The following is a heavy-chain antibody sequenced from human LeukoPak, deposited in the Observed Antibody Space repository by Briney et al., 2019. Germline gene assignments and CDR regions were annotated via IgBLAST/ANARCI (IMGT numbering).Heavy chain of an antibody. CDR2: IYYSGST. CDR1: GGSISSYY. CDR3: ARYGVERFWSGYRTNWLDP. D-gene: IGHD3-3*02. J-gene: IGHJ5*02. V-gene: IGHV4-59*01. Sequence: SETLSLTCTVSGGSISSYYWSWIRQPPGKGLEWIGYIYYSGSTNYNPSLKSRVTISVDTSKNQFSLKLSSVTAADTAVYYCARYGVERFWSGYRTNWLDPLVQGTLVTVSS.